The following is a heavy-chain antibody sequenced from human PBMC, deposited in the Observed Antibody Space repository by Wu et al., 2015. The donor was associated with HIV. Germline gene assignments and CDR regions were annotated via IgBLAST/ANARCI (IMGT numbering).Heavy chain of an antibody. CDR3: ASLLQYTSGRPFDY. J-gene: IGHJ4*01. D-gene: IGHD6-19*01. V-gene: IGHV4-38-2*01. CDR2: FYHSGSN. Sequence: QVQLQESGPGLLRSSETLSLTCAVSGYSVRSGYFWGWVRQTPGGGLEWIANFYHSGSNRYNPSLSSRVTISLDTSKNQFPLRLTSVSAADTAMYYCASLLQYTSGRPFDYWGQGTLVTVSS. CDR1: GYSVRSGYF.